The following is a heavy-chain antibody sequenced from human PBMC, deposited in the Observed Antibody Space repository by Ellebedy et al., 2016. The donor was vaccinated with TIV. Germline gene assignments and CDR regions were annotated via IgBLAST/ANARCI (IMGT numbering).Heavy chain of an antibody. J-gene: IGHJ4*02. Sequence: SETLSLXXTVSGGSINSYYWSWIRQPAGKGLEWIGRIYAPGSTNYNPSLKSRVSMSLDTSKNQFSLNLTSVTAADTAIYYCAKESAYDVIDYWGQGTLVTVSS. CDR3: AKESAYDVIDY. CDR1: GGSINSYY. V-gene: IGHV4-4*07. CDR2: IYAPGST. D-gene: IGHD2-21*01.